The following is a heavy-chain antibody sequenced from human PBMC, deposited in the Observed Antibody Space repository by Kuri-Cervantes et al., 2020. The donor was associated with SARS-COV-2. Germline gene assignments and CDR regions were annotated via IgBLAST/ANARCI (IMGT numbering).Heavy chain of an antibody. Sequence: LSLTCAVSGYSISSGYYWGWIRQPPGKGLEWIGSIYYSGSTNYNPSLKSRVTISVDTSKNQFSLKLSSVTAADTAVYYCARVPRFCTNGVCYAFDIWGQGTMVTVSS. CDR2: IYYSGST. J-gene: IGHJ3*02. CDR1: GYSISSGYY. D-gene: IGHD2-8*01. V-gene: IGHV4-38-2*01. CDR3: ARVPRFCTNGVCYAFDI.